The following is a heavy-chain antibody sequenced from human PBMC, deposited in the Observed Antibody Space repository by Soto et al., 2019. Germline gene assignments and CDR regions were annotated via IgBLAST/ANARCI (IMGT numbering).Heavy chain of an antibody. CDR2: IYHSGST. D-gene: IGHD3-10*01. CDR3: AREVYGSGGDLFDY. V-gene: IGHV4-30-2*01. Sequence: SETLSLTCAVSGGSISSGGYSWSWIRQPPGKGLEWIGYIYHSGSTYYNPSLKSRVTISVDRSKNQFSLKLSSVTAADTAVYYCAREVYGSGGDLFDYWGQGTLVTVSS. CDR1: GGSISSGGYS. J-gene: IGHJ4*02.